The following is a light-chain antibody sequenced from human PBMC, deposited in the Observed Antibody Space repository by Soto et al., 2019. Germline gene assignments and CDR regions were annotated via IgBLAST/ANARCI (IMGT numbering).Light chain of an antibody. Sequence: QSALTQPASVSGSPGQSITISCTGTSSNVGSYKLVSWYQQHPGKAPKLMIFEVNKRPSGVSNRFSGSKSGNTASLTISGLQAEDEADYYCSSYTSSSTPVFGGGTKLTVL. J-gene: IGLJ2*01. CDR1: SSNVGSYKL. CDR3: SSYTSSSTPV. V-gene: IGLV2-14*02. CDR2: EVN.